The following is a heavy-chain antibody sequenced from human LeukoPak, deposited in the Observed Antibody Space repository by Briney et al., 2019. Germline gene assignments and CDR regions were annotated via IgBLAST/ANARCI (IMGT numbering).Heavy chain of an antibody. Sequence: ASVKVSCKVSGYTFTDYYMHWVQQAPGKGLEWMGLVDPEDGETIYAEQFQGRVTITADTSTDTAYMELSSLRSEDTAVYYCAMLVGENWFDPWGQGTLVTVSS. J-gene: IGHJ5*02. D-gene: IGHD3-16*01. V-gene: IGHV1-69-2*01. CDR2: VDPEDGET. CDR1: GYTFTDYY. CDR3: AMLVGENWFDP.